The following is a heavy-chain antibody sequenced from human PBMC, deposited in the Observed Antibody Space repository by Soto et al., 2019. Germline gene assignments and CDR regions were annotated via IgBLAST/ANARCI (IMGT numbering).Heavy chain of an antibody. D-gene: IGHD1-26*01. CDR1: GFTLRNYT. CDR3: ARDIMSGWDLVDGFDF. CDR2: ISFDGRSY. J-gene: IGHJ4*02. Sequence: QVQVVESGGGVFQPGRSLRLSCSASGFTLRNYTVHWVRQSPGKGLEWVALISFDGRSYFYGDSVWGRFTISRDNSNNMVYLQMTSLRPEDTAFYYWARDIMSGWDLVDGFDFRGQGTLVTVSS. V-gene: IGHV3-30*04.